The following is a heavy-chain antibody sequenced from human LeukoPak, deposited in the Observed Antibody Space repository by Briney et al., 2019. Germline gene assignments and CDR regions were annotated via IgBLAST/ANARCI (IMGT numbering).Heavy chain of an antibody. Sequence: SETLSLTCTVSGGLISSHYWSWIPQPPGKGLEGIGYLYYSGSSNNNPSLKSRVTISIDTSKNQFSLKLSSVTAADTAVYYCARGPMVRGVITAFDIWGQGTMVTVSS. J-gene: IGHJ3*02. CDR3: ARGPMVRGVITAFDI. CDR2: LYYSGSS. D-gene: IGHD3-10*01. V-gene: IGHV4-59*11. CDR1: GGLISSHY.